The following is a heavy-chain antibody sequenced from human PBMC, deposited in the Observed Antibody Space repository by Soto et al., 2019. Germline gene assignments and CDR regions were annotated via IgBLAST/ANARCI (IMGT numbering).Heavy chain of an antibody. V-gene: IGHV4-30-4*01. CDR1: GGPIKTGDYY. Sequence: SETLSLTCNVSGGPIKTGDYYWNWIRQPPGKGLEWIGYVFYSGATNYSPSLKSRAAISMDTSKNQFSLSLTSVTAADTAVYYCARAGLSYGNLLFWGQGIRVTVSS. J-gene: IGHJ4*02. D-gene: IGHD3-10*01. CDR3: ARAGLSYGNLLF. CDR2: VFYSGAT.